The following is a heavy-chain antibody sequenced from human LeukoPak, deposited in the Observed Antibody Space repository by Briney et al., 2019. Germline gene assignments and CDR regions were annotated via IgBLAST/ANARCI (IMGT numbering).Heavy chain of an antibody. Sequence: PSKTLSLTCTVSGGSVSSSIYYWGWIRQPPGKGLEWIGSIYYSGSTSYNPSLKSRVTISVDTSKNQFSLKLTSVTAADTAVYYCASRNDILTGYVFDFWGQGTLVTVSS. J-gene: IGHJ4*02. CDR1: GGSVSSSIYY. V-gene: IGHV4-39*01. CDR3: ASRNDILTGYVFDF. D-gene: IGHD3-9*01. CDR2: IYYSGST.